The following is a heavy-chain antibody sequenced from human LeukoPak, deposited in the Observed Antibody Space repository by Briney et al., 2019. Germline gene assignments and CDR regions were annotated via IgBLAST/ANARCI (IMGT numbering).Heavy chain of an antibody. Sequence: PGGSLRLSCAASGFTFSSYWMHWVRQAPGKGLVWVSRINTDGSSTSYADSVKGRFTISRDNAKNTLYLQMNSLRAEDTAVYYCARGEGGLRAAALDYWGQGTLVTVSS. CDR3: ARGEGGLRAAALDY. D-gene: IGHD6-13*01. CDR1: GFTFSSYW. J-gene: IGHJ4*02. CDR2: INTDGSST. V-gene: IGHV3-74*01.